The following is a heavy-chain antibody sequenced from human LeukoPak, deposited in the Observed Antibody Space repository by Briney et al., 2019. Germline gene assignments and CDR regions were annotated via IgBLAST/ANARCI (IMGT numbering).Heavy chain of an antibody. Sequence: GGSLRLSCAASGFTFSDYYMSWIPPAPGKGLEGVSYICSSGSTISYADSVKGRFTISTDNTKNSLYLQMNSLRAEGTAVYYWARDPDFYCGGDCYGVDYWGQGTLVTVSS. J-gene: IGHJ4*02. D-gene: IGHD2-21*02. V-gene: IGHV3-11*01. CDR3: ARDPDFYCGGDCYGVDY. CDR2: ICSSGSTI. CDR1: GFTFSDYY.